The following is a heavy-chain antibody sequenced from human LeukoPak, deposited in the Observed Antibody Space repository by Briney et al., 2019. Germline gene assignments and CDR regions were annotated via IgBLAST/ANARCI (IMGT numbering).Heavy chain of an antibody. CDR3: ARDLEEVAGAGIRGDFDY. CDR2: IKQDGSEK. J-gene: IGHJ4*02. Sequence: PGGSLRLSCAASGFTFSSYGMHWVRQAPGKGLEWVANIKQDGSEKYYVDSVKGRFTISRDNAKNSLYLQMNSLRAEDTAVYYCARDLEEVAGAGIRGDFDYWGQGTLVTVSS. CDR1: GFTFSSYG. V-gene: IGHV3-7*03. D-gene: IGHD6-19*01.